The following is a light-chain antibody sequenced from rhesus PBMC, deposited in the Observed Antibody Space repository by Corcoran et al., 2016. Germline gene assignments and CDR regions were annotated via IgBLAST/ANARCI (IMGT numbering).Light chain of an antibody. CDR3: LQHNSYPYS. Sequence: DIQMTQSPSSLSASVGDTVTITCRASQGISSYLNWFQQKPGKAPKLLIYDASSLASGVPSRLSGSGSWTDFPLTISSLQPEDFAAYYCLQHNSYPYSFGQGTKVEIK. J-gene: IGKJ2*01. CDR2: DAS. V-gene: IGKV1-28*03. CDR1: QGISSY.